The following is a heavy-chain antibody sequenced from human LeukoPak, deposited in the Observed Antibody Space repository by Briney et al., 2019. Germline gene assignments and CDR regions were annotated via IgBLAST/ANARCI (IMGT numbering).Heavy chain of an antibody. Sequence: ASVKVSCKASGYTFTSYYMHWVRQAPGQGLEWMGIINPSGGSTSYAQKFQGRVTMTRDTSTSTVYMELGSLRSEDTAVYYCARTHYYDSRGYSGDAFDIWGQGTMVTVSS. J-gene: IGHJ3*02. CDR2: INPSGGST. CDR1: GYTFTSYY. V-gene: IGHV1-46*01. CDR3: ARTHYYDSRGYSGDAFDI. D-gene: IGHD3-22*01.